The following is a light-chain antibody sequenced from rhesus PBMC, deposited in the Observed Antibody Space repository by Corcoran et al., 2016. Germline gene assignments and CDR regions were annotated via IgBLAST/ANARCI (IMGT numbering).Light chain of an antibody. CDR3: LQHSNWWT. CDR1: QSVSSS. Sequence: EIVMTQSPVTLSLFPGERATLSCSASQSVSSSLAWYQQKPVQSPRLLIYGASNRPTGIPDRFRGSWSGTDFTLTISSLEPEDVAVYYCLQHSNWWTFGQGTKVDIK. CDR2: GAS. J-gene: IGKJ1*01. V-gene: IGKV3-24*01.